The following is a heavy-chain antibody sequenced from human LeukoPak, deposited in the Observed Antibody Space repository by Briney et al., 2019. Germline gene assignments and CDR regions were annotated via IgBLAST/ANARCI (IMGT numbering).Heavy chain of an antibody. J-gene: IGHJ4*02. CDR3: ARDGLRYSSGWYPPGDY. D-gene: IGHD6-19*01. CDR2: ISYDGSNK. CDR1: GFTFSSYA. V-gene: IGHV3-30-3*01. Sequence: GGSLRLSCAASGFTFSSYAMHWVRQAPGKGLEWVAVISYDGSNKYYADSVKGRFTISRDNSKNTLYLQMNSLRAEDTAVYYCARDGLRYSSGWYPPGDYWGQGTLVTVSS.